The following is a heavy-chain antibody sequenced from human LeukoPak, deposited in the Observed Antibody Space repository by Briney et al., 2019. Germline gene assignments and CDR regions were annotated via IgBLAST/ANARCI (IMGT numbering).Heavy chain of an antibody. CDR3: ARGGGTPTTVVTPFDY. V-gene: IGHV4-4*02. D-gene: IGHD4-23*01. J-gene: IGHJ4*02. Sequence: SETLSLTCAVSGGSIISSNWWSWVRQPPGQGLEWIGEVFHSGSTNYSPSLRSRVTISVDKSKNQFSLKLNSVTAADTAVYYCARGGGTPTTVVTPFDYWGQGTLVTVSS. CDR2: VFHSGST. CDR1: GGSIISSNW.